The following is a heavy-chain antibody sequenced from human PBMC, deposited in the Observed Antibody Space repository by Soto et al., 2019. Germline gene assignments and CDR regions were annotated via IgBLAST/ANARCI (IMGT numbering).Heavy chain of an antibody. Sequence: QLLESGGGLVQPGGSLRLSCAASGFTFATYTMNWVRQAPGKGLEWVSGIYGSGDSTFYADSVKGRFTISRDNSKTTLDLQMNSLRAEDTAVYYCAKDARPDGYWDFAYWGQGTLVTVSS. V-gene: IGHV3-23*01. CDR1: GFTFATYT. CDR2: IYGSGDST. D-gene: IGHD5-12*01. CDR3: AKDARPDGYWDFAY. J-gene: IGHJ4*02.